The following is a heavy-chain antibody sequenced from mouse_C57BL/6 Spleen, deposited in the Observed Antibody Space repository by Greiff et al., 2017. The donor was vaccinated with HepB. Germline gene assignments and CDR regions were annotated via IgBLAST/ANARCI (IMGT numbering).Heavy chain of an antibody. CDR3: ARNKGSKDYAMDY. CDR1: GFSLTSYA. V-gene: IGHV2-9-1*01. J-gene: IGHJ4*01. D-gene: IGHD1-3*01. Sequence: VKLMESGPGLVAPSQSLSITCTVSGFSLTSYAISWVRQPPGKGLEWLGVIWTGGGTNYNSALKSRLSISKDNSKSQVFLKMNSLQTDDTARYYCARNKGSKDYAMDYWGQGTSVTVSS. CDR2: IWTGGGT.